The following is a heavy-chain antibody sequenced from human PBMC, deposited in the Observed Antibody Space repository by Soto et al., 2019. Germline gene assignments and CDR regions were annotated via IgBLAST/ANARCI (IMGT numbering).Heavy chain of an antibody. J-gene: IGHJ4*02. CDR2: INADNGNT. V-gene: IGHV1-3*01. Sequence: ASVKVSCKVSGYTLTELSMHWVRQAPGQRLEWMGWINADNGNTNYSQKLQGRVTMTTDTSASTAYMELRSLRSDDTAVYYCARSCPGDSCYFIYWGQGTPVTVSS. CDR3: ARSCPGDSCYFIY. CDR1: GYTLTELS. D-gene: IGHD2-15*01.